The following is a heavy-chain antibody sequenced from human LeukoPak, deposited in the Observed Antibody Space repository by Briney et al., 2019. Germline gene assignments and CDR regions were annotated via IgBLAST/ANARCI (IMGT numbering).Heavy chain of an antibody. CDR1: GGSISSSSYY. V-gene: IGHV4-39*01. J-gene: IGHJ6*02. Sequence: SETLSLTCTVSGGSISSSSYYWGWIRQPPGKGLEWIGSIYYSGSTYYNPSLKSRVTISVDTSKNQFSLKLSSVTAADTAVYYXXXGYYYYYYGMDVWGQGTTVTVSS. CDR3: XXGYYYYYYGMDV. CDR2: IYYSGST. D-gene: IGHD3-22*01.